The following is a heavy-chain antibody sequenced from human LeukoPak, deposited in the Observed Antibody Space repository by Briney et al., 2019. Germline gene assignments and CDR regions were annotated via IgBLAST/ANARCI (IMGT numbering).Heavy chain of an antibody. CDR1: GGTFSSYA. Sequence: ASVKVSCKASGGTFSSYAISWVRQAPGQGLEWMGGIIPIFGTANYAQKFQGRVTITTDESTSTAYMELSSLRSEDTAVYYCARGAVGATGAFDYWGQGTLVNVSS. V-gene: IGHV1-69*05. J-gene: IGHJ4*02. D-gene: IGHD1-26*01. CDR2: IIPIFGTA. CDR3: ARGAVGATGAFDY.